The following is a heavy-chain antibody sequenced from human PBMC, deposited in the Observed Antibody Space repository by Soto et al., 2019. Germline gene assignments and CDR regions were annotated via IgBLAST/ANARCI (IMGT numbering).Heavy chain of an antibody. V-gene: IGHV1-8*01. CDR3: ARVRAPRGYSYGRYGMDV. CDR1: GYAFTSYD. Sequence: ASVKVSCKASGYAFTSYDINWVRQATGQGLEWMGWMNPNSGNTGYAQKFQGRVTMTRNTSISTAYMELSSLRSEDTAVYYCARVRAPRGYSYGRYGMDVWGQGTTVTVSS. D-gene: IGHD5-18*01. CDR2: MNPNSGNT. J-gene: IGHJ6*02.